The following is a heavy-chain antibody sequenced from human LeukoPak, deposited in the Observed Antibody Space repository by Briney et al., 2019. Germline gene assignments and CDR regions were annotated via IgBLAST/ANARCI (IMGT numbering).Heavy chain of an antibody. CDR3: ARDPYYDFWSGYYLMDV. V-gene: IGHV1-18*01. CDR1: GYTFTSYG. CDR2: ISANNGNT. D-gene: IGHD3-3*01. J-gene: IGHJ6*04. Sequence: ASVKVSCKASGYTFTSYGISWVRQAPGQGLEWMGWISANNGNTNYAQKLQGRVTMTTDTSTSTAYMELRSLRSDDTAVYYCARDPYYDFWSGYYLMDVWGKGTTVTVSS.